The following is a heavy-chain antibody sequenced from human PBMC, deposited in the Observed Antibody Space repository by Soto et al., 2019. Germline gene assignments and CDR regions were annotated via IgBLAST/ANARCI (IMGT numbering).Heavy chain of an antibody. Sequence: QVQLVQSGAEMKKPGSSVKGSCQSSGGTFHTYAMNWVRQAPGQGPEWMGDISPMFGAANYAPKFQGRVTITADESTGTSYMQLSSLTSEDTALYFCAREVQVHTPAFVYWGQGTRVTVSS. D-gene: IGHD3-10*01. CDR1: GGTFHTYA. CDR3: AREVQVHTPAFVY. J-gene: IGHJ4*02. CDR2: ISPMFGAA. V-gene: IGHV1-69*19.